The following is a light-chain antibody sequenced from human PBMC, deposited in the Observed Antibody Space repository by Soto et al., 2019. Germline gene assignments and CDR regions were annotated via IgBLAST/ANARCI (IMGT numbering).Light chain of an antibody. V-gene: IGLV2-14*01. Sequence: QSVLTQPASVSGSPGQSITISCTGTGSDIGYFNYVSWYQQQPGKAPKLMIYEVDNRPSGVSIRFSGSKSGSTASLTISGLQAEDEDDYYCKSYAVGSTYVFGTGTKLTVL. CDR1: GSDIGYFNY. J-gene: IGLJ1*01. CDR2: EVD. CDR3: KSYAVGSTYV.